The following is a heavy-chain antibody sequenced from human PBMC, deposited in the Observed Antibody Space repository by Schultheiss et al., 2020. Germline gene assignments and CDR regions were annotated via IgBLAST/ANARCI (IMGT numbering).Heavy chain of an antibody. Sequence: SETLSLTCAVYGGSFSGYYWSWIRQPPGKGLEWIGYIYYSGSTNYNPSLKSRVTISVDTSKNQFSLKLSSVTAADTAVYYCARKYYDFWSGYFLDYYYGMDVWGQGTTVTVSS. CDR3: ARKYYDFWSGYFLDYYYGMDV. J-gene: IGHJ6*02. V-gene: IGHV4-59*01. D-gene: IGHD3-3*01. CDR1: GGSFSGYY. CDR2: IYYSGST.